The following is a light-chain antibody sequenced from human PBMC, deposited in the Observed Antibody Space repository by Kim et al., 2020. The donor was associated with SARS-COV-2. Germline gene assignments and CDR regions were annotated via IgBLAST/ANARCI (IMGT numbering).Light chain of an antibody. CDR2: GAS. CDR3: QQYSRWPLT. Sequence: EIVMTQSPATLSVSPGERATLSCRASQSVSSNLAWYQQKPGQAPRLLIYGASTRATGIPGRFSGSGSGTEFTLTISSLQSEDFAVYYCQQYSRWPLTFGGGTKLEI. J-gene: IGKJ4*01. V-gene: IGKV3-15*01. CDR1: QSVSSN.